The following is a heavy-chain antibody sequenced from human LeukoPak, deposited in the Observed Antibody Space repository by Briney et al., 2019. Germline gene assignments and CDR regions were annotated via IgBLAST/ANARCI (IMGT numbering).Heavy chain of an antibody. Sequence: RTSETLSLTCTVSGGSISSYYWSWIRQPPGKGLEWIGYIYDSGSTNYNPSLKSRVTISVDTSKNQFSLKLSFVTAADTAVFYCASLTTADAFDIWGQGTMVTVSS. CDR1: GGSISSYY. CDR2: IYDSGST. CDR3: ASLTTADAFDI. J-gene: IGHJ3*02. D-gene: IGHD3-22*01. V-gene: IGHV4-59*01.